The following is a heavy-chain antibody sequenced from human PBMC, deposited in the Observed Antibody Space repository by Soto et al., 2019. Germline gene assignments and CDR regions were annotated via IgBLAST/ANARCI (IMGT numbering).Heavy chain of an antibody. CDR2: ISSSGSTI. J-gene: IGHJ3*02. Sequence: QVQLEESGGGLVKPGGSLRLSCAASGFTFSDYYMSWIRQAPGKGLEGVSYISSSGSTIYYADSVKGRFTISRDNAKNSLYLQMNSLRAEDTAVYYCARNTTTYSGSLDAFDIWGQGTMVTVSS. V-gene: IGHV3-11*01. CDR3: ARNTTTYSGSLDAFDI. D-gene: IGHD1-26*01. CDR1: GFTFSDYY.